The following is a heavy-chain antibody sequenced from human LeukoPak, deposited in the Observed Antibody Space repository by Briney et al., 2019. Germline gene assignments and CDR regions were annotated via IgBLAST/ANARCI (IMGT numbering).Heavy chain of an antibody. Sequence: GGSLRLSCAASGFTLRSYDMSWVRQAPGKGLEWVAATSGSGVNSYYADSVRGRFTISRDNSQNTLYLQMDSLRAEDTALYYCAKEYSGYDFDYWGQGTLVTVSS. J-gene: IGHJ4*02. V-gene: IGHV3-23*01. CDR3: AKEYSGYDFDY. CDR2: TSGSGVNS. CDR1: GFTLRSYD. D-gene: IGHD5-12*01.